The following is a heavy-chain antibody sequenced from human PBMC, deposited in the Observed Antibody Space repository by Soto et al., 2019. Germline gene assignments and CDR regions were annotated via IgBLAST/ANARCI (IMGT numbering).Heavy chain of an antibody. CDR3: AREAYCSGDSCYSSHFDY. V-gene: IGHV4-59*01. J-gene: IGHJ4*02. CDR1: GGSISSYY. CDR2: IYYSGST. Sequence: PSDTLSLTCTVSGGSISSYYWSWIRQPPGKGLEWIGYIYYSGSTNYNPSLKSRVTISVDTSKNQFSLKLSSVTAADTAVYYCAREAYCSGDSCYSSHFDYWGQGTLLTV. D-gene: IGHD2-15*01.